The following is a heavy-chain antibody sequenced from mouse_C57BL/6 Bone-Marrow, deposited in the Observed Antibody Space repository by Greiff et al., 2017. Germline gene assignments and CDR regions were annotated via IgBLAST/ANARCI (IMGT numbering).Heavy chain of an antibody. V-gene: IGHV1-26*01. D-gene: IGHD1-1*01. Sequence: EVQLQQSGPELVKPGASVKISCKASGYTFTDYYMNWVKQSHGKSLEWIGDINPNNGGTSYNQKFKGKATLTVDKSSSTAYMEHRSLTSEDSAVFYCEGGYYGSSWYFDYWGQGTMLTVSS. J-gene: IGHJ2*01. CDR2: INPNNGGT. CDR3: EGGYYGSSWYFDY. CDR1: GYTFTDYY.